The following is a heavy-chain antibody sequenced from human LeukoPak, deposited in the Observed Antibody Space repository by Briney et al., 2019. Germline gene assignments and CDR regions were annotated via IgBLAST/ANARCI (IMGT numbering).Heavy chain of an antibody. J-gene: IGHJ5*02. D-gene: IGHD3-22*01. CDR2: ISSSSATI. CDR1: GFTFSSYS. Sequence: GGSLRLSCAASGFTFSSYSMNWVRQAPGKGLEWVSYISSSSATIYYADSVKGRFTISRDNAKNSLYLQMNSLRDEDTAVYYCARDWSYDSSAYPHAWGQGTLVTVSS. V-gene: IGHV3-48*02. CDR3: ARDWSYDSSAYPHA.